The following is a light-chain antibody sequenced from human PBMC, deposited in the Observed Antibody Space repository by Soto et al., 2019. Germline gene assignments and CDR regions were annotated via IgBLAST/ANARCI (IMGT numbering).Light chain of an antibody. CDR2: EGS. Sequence: QSVLTRPASVSGSPGQSITISCTGTSSDVGSYNLVYWYQQHPGKAPKLMIYEGSKRPSGVSNRLSGSKSGNTASPTISRLQAEDEADYYCCSYAGSVVFGGGTKLTVL. V-gene: IGLV2-23*01. J-gene: IGLJ2*01. CDR1: SSDVGSYNL. CDR3: CSYAGSVV.